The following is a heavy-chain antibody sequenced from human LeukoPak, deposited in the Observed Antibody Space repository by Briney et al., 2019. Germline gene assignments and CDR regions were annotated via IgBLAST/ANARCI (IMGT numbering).Heavy chain of an antibody. CDR2: IYYSGST. CDR3: ARVIAAAGTEWFDP. Sequence: SETLSLTCTVSGGSMSPYHWGWIRQPPGKGLEWTGYIYYSGSTNYNPSLKSRVTISVDTSKNQFSLKLSSVTAADTAVYYCARVIAAAGTEWFDPWGQGTLVTVSS. J-gene: IGHJ5*02. V-gene: IGHV4-59*12. CDR1: GGSMSPYH. D-gene: IGHD6-13*01.